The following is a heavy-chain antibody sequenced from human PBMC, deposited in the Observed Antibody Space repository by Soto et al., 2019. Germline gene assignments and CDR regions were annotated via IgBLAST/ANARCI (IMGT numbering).Heavy chain of an antibody. J-gene: IGHJ4*02. Sequence: EVQLVQSGGGSVQPGGSLRLSCAASGFTFTNYWMHWVRQVPGKGLVWVSRIDGVGTGTSYSASVRGRFTISRDNAENTLYLQMNSLRAEDTAVYYCTTVVEYWGQGTPVTVSS. CDR1: GFTFTNYW. CDR2: IDGVGTGT. V-gene: IGHV3-74*01. CDR3: TTVVEY.